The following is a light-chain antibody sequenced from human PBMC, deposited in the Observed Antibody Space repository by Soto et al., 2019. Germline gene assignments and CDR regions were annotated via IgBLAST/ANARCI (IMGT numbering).Light chain of an antibody. Sequence: DIQMTQSPSSLSASVGDRVTITCRASQDISKFLAWFQQKPGKAPKSLISAASTLRSGVSSNFSGSGSGTEFTLTISSLQPEDSATYYCQQYYSYPWTFGQGTNVEV. CDR2: AAS. CDR1: QDISKF. J-gene: IGKJ1*01. CDR3: QQYYSYPWT. V-gene: IGKV1-16*02.